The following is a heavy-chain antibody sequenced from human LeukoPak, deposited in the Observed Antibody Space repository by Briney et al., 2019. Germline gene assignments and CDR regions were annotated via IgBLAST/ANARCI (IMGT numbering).Heavy chain of an antibody. V-gene: IGHV3-23*01. D-gene: IGHD1-26*01. CDR3: AKDVRVGGGGMDV. Sequence: PGGSLRLSCAASGFTFNNYAMNWVRQAPGKGLEWVSLISSSGGNTYYEDSVKGRFTISRDKSENTVSLQMNSLRGEDTTVYYCAKDVRVGGGGMDVWGQGTPVTVSS. CDR2: ISSSGGNT. J-gene: IGHJ6*02. CDR1: GFTFNNYA.